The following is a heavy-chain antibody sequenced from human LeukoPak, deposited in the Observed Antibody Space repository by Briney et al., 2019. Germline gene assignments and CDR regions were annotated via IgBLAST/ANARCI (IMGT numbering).Heavy chain of an antibody. D-gene: IGHD3-10*01. Sequence: PGGSLRLSCAASGLTFSSYAMSWVRQAPGKRLEGVSGISGSGGSTYYAESVKGRFTISRDNSKNTLYLQMNRLRSEHTALYYCAKDAVLGYYYGSGSLDYWGQGTLVTVSS. CDR3: AKDAVLGYYYGSGSLDY. CDR2: ISGSGGST. J-gene: IGHJ4*02. V-gene: IGHV3-23*01. CDR1: GLTFSSYA.